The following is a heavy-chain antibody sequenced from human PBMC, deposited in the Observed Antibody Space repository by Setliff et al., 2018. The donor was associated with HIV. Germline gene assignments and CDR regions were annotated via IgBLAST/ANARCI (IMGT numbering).Heavy chain of an antibody. CDR2: IYYSGST. Sequence: ETLSLTCTVSGGSISSGSYYWSWIRQPPGKGLEWIGSIYYSGSTYYNPSLKSRVTMSVDTSKSQFSLRLESMTAADTAMYYCARVSTAVTAAPLDYWSQGTLVTVSS. CDR3: ARVSTAVTAAPLDY. CDR1: GGSISSGSYY. J-gene: IGHJ4*02. D-gene: IGHD4-17*01. V-gene: IGHV4-39*07.